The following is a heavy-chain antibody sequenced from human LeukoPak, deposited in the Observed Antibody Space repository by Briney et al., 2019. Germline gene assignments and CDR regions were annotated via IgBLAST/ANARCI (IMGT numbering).Heavy chain of an antibody. CDR2: ISGSGGTT. D-gene: IGHD2-2*01. V-gene: IGHV3-23*01. Sequence: GGPLRLSCAASGFTFNSYAMGWVRQAPGKGLEWVSAISGSGGTTYYADSVKGRFTISRDNSENTLYLQMNSLRAEDTAVYYCAKEPREYCSSTSCPNWIDPWGQGTLVTVSS. J-gene: IGHJ5*02. CDR3: AKEPREYCSSTSCPNWIDP. CDR1: GFTFNSYA.